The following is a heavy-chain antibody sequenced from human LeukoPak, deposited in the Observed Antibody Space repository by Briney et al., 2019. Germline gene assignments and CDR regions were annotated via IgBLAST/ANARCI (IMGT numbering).Heavy chain of an antibody. CDR1: GGSFSGYY. CDR2: INHSGST. J-gene: IGHJ6*03. CDR3: ARRKGSGSYYNAYYYYYYYMDV. Sequence: SETLSLTCAVYGGSFSGYYWSWIRQPPGKGLEWIGEINHSGSTNYNPSLKSRVTISVDTSKNQFSLKLSSVTAADTAVYYCARRKGSGSYYNAYYYYYYYMDVWGKGTTVTISS. D-gene: IGHD3-10*01. V-gene: IGHV4-34*01.